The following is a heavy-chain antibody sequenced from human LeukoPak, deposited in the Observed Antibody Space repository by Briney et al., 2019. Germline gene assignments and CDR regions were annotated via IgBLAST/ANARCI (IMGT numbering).Heavy chain of an antibody. V-gene: IGHV3-53*01. CDR3: TRDQMNY. CDR2: IFSSGDT. Sequence: GGSLRLSCTASEFTVSRNYMLWVRQAPGKGLEWVSLIFSSGDTHYADSVKGRFTISRDTSKNTASLQMNSLRVEDTAMYYCTRDQMNYWGQGTLVTVSS. CDR1: EFTVSRNY. D-gene: IGHD5-24*01. J-gene: IGHJ4*02.